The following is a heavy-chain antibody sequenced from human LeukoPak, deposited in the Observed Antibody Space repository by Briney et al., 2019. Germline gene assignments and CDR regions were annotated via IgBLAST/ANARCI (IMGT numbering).Heavy chain of an antibody. CDR2: IYYGGSA. D-gene: IGHD2-15*01. J-gene: IGHJ5*02. Sequence: SETLSLTCTVSGGSITSSGFYWGWIRQPPGKGLEWIGNIYYGGSAYYNPSLKSRVTISVDTSKNQISLKLSSVTAADTAVYYCARQPNIVVVDNWFDPWGQGTLVAVSS. CDR3: ARQPNIVVVDNWFDP. CDR1: GGSITSSGFY. V-gene: IGHV4-39*07.